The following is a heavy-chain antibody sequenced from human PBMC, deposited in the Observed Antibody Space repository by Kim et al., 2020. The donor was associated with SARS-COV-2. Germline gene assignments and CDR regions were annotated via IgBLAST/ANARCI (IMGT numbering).Heavy chain of an antibody. V-gene: IGHV3-30*04. CDR1: GFTFSSYA. D-gene: IGHD3-22*01. CDR2: ISYDGSNK. Sequence: GGSLRLFCAASGFTFSSYAMHWVRQAPGKGLEWVAVISYDGSNKYYADSVKGRFTISRDNSKNTLYLQMNSLRAEDTAVYYCARGSANYYDSRGWFDPWGQGTLVTVSS. CDR3: ARGSANYYDSRGWFDP. J-gene: IGHJ5*02.